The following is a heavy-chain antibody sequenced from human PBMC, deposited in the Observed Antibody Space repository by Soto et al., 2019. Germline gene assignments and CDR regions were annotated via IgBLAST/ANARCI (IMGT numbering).Heavy chain of an antibody. CDR2: IWYDGSNK. J-gene: IGHJ6*02. Sequence: GGSLRLSCAASGFTFSSYGMHWVRQAPGKGLEWVAVIWYDGSNKYYADSVKGRFTISRDNSKNTLYLQMNSLRAEDTAVYYCARDVWEYSSSITPEYYYYGMDVWGQGTMVTVSS. CDR1: GFTFSSYG. V-gene: IGHV3-33*01. CDR3: ARDVWEYSSSITPEYYYYGMDV. D-gene: IGHD6-6*01.